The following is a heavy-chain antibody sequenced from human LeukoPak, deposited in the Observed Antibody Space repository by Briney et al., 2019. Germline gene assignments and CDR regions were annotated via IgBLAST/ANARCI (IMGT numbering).Heavy chain of an antibody. J-gene: IGHJ6*02. CDR2: VSHSGST. CDR3: ARGVDYYYHGMDV. Sequence: SETLSLTCTVSGASISPYYWSWIRQPPGKGLEWIGYVSHSGSTNYNLSLGSRVTISVDTSKNQFSLKLTSVTAADTAVYFCARGVDYYYHGMDVWGQGTTVTVSS. CDR1: GASISPYY. V-gene: IGHV4-59*01.